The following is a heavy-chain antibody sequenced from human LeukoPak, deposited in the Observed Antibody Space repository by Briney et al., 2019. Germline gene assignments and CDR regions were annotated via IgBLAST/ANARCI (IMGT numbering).Heavy chain of an antibody. D-gene: IGHD4-23*01. CDR2: IYVSGST. CDR3: AHYGGNSRAFDI. J-gene: IGHJ3*02. V-gene: IGHV4-4*07. CDR1: GGTITNYY. Sequence: SETLSLTCTVSGGTITNYYWFWIRQPAGKGLEWIGRIYVSGSTNYNPSLKSRVTVSVDTSKNQFSLNLSSVTAADTVVYYCAHYGGNSRAFDIWGQGTMVTVSS.